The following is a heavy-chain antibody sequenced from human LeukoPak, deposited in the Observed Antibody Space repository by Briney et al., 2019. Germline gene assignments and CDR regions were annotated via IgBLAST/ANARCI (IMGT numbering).Heavy chain of an antibody. CDR2: IRYDGSNK. D-gene: IGHD1-26*01. J-gene: IGHJ4*02. V-gene: IGHV3-30*02. CDR1: GFTFSSYG. Sequence: TGGSLRLSCAASGFTFSSYGMHWVRQAPGKGLEWVAFIRYDGSNKYYADSVKGRFTISRDNSKNTLYLQMNSLRAEGTAVYYCAKDRRGSGYYFDYWGQGTLVTVSS. CDR3: AKDRRGSGYYFDY.